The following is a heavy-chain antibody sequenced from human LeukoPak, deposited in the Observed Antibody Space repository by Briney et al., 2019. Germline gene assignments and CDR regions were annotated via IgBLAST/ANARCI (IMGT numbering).Heavy chain of an antibody. J-gene: IGHJ4*02. CDR1: GYTFTSYG. CDR2: ISAYNGNT. V-gene: IGHV1-18*01. D-gene: IGHD3-10*01. Sequence: ASVKVSCKASGYTFTSYGISWVRQAPGQGLEWMGWISAYNGNTNYAQKLQGRVTMTTDTSTSTPYMELRSLRSDDTAVYYGARGTYYYGSGSYYSSDYWGQGTLVTVSS. CDR3: ARGTYYYGSGSYYSSDY.